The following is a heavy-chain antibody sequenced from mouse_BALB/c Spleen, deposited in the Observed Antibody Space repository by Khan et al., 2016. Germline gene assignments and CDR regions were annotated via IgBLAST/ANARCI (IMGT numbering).Heavy chain of an antibody. CDR2: INSNGGST. CDR3: ARVRRAVDD. D-gene: IGHD2-14*01. CDR1: GFTFSTYA. V-gene: IGHV5-6-3*01. Sequence: EVELVESGGGLVQPGGSLKLSCAASGFTFSTYAMSWVRQTPDKRLELVATINSNGGSTYYPDNVKGRFTISRDNAKNTLYLQMSSLKSEDTTMYYCARVRRAVDDWGQGTSVTVSS. J-gene: IGHJ4*01.